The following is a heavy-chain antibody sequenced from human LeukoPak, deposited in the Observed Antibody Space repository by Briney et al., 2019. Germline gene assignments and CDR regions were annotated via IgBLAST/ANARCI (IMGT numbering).Heavy chain of an antibody. CDR2: ISSSGSTI. CDR3: ARGLMDTAMGSFDY. D-gene: IGHD5-18*01. CDR1: GFTLSSYE. Sequence: GGSLRLSCAASGFTLSSYEMNWVRQAPGKGLEWVSYISSSGSTIYCADSVKGRFTISRDNAKNSLYLQMNSLRAEDTAVYYCARGLMDTAMGSFDYWGQGTLVTVSS. V-gene: IGHV3-48*03. J-gene: IGHJ4*02.